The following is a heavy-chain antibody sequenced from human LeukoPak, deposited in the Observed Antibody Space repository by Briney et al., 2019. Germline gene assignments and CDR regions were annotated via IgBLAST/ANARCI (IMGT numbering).Heavy chain of an antibody. V-gene: IGHV3-21*01. D-gene: IGHD3-10*01. CDR1: GFTFSSYA. J-gene: IGHJ5*02. Sequence: GGSLRLSCAASGFTFSSYAMSWVRQAPGKGLEWVPSISSSSSYIYCADSVKGRFTISRDNAKNSLYLQMNSLRAEDTAVYYCARPLMYYYGSETYFWFDPWGQGTLVTVSS. CDR3: ARPLMYYYGSETYFWFDP. CDR2: ISSSSSYI.